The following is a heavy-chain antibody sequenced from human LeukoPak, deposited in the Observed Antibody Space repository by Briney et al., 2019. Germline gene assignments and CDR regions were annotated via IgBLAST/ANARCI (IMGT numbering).Heavy chain of an antibody. J-gene: IGHJ6*02. CDR3: ARRRWRYCSSTSCYRGALDV. Sequence: GGSLRLSCAASGFTFSSYSMNWVRQAPGERLEWVSSISSSSTYIYYADSVKGRFTISRDDAKNSLYLQMNSLRAEDTAVYYCARRRWRYCSSTSCYRGALDVWGQGTTVTVSS. D-gene: IGHD2-2*01. CDR2: ISSSSTYI. CDR1: GFTFSSYS. V-gene: IGHV3-21*01.